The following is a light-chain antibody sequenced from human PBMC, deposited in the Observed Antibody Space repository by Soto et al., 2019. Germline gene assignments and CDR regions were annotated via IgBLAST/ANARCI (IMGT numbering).Light chain of an antibody. CDR3: QQRRNWPLT. J-gene: IGKJ4*01. Sequence: DIVLTQSPVTLSLSPGDRATLSCRASQSVTSGSLTWYQHKPGQAPRLLIYDASYRAVGIPSRFSGSGSGTDFTLTISSLEPADFAIYHCQQRRNWPLTFGGGTKVEI. CDR2: DAS. V-gene: IGKV3-11*01. CDR1: QSVTSGS.